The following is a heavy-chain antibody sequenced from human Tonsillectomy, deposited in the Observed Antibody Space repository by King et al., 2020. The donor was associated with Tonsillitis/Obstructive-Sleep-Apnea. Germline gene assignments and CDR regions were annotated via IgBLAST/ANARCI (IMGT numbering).Heavy chain of an antibody. Sequence: TLKESGPTLVKPTQTLTLTCTFSGFSLSTSGVGVGWIRQPPGKALEWLTLIYCVDDNRYSPSLKSRLTITKGTSKNQVVLTMTNMDPVDTATDYCEHSLHYTLGLWGQGTLVTVSS. V-gene: IGHV2-5*02. J-gene: IGHJ4*02. CDR2: IYCVDDN. CDR1: GFSLSTSGVG. CDR3: EHSLHYTLGL. D-gene: IGHD2-2*02.